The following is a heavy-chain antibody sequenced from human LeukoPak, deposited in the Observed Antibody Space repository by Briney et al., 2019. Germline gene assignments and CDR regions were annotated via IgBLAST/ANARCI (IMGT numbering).Heavy chain of an antibody. Sequence: QPGGSLRLSCAASGFTFSSYGMHWVRQAPGKGLEWVAVIWYDGSNKYYADSVKGRFTISRDNSKNTLYLQMNSLRAEDTAVYYCARERMRLFGDHWGQGTLVTVSS. CDR3: ARERMRLFGDH. CDR1: GFTFSSYG. V-gene: IGHV3-33*01. CDR2: IWYDGSNK. J-gene: IGHJ4*02. D-gene: IGHD3-3*01.